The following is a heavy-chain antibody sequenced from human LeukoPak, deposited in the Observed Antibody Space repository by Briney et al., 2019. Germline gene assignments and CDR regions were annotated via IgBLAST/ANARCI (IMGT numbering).Heavy chain of an antibody. D-gene: IGHD3-16*01. CDR3: ASGEGAY. CDR2: ISYDGSNK. CDR1: GFTFSSYA. V-gene: IGHV3-30*04. J-gene: IGHJ4*02. Sequence: GGSLRLSCAASGFTFSSYAMHWVRQAPGKGLEWVAVISYDGSNKYYADSVKGRFTVSRDNSKNTLYLQMNSLRAEDTAVYYCASGEGAYWGQGTLVTVSS.